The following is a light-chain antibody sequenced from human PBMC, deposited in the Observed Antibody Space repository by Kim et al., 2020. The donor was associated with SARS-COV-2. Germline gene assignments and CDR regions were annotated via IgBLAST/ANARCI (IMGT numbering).Light chain of an antibody. CDR3: QTYDETWST. CDR1: QSVSSTS. CDR2: ATS. J-gene: IGKJ2*02. V-gene: IGKV3-20*01. Sequence: LSPGETATRACRASQSVSSTSLVWYQQKPGQTPRLLIYATSARGPDIPDRFSGSGSGTDFTLTINRLDPEDFAVYFCQTYDETWSTFGQGTKLEI.